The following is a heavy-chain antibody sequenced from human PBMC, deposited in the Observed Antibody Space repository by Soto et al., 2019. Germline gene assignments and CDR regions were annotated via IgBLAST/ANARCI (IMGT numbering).Heavy chain of an antibody. CDR1: GGSISSYY. J-gene: IGHJ5*02. CDR3: ERASGYSSGWYWFDP. V-gene: IGHV4-59*01. CDR2: IYYSGST. Sequence: PSETLSLTCAVSGGSISSYYWSWIRQPPGKGLEWIGYIYYSGSTNYNPSLKSRVTISVDTSKNQFSLKLSSVTAADTAVYYCERASGYSSGWYWFDPWGQGTLVTVSS. D-gene: IGHD6-19*01.